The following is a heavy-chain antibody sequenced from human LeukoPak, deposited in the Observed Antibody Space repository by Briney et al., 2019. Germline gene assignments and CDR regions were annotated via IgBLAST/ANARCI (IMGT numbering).Heavy chain of an antibody. D-gene: IGHD2-21*01. CDR3: ATDCCGGECCSHNRDDY. CDR2: ISDTGATT. CDR1: GFIFRTYA. J-gene: IGHJ4*02. V-gene: IGHV3-23*01. Sequence: GGSLRLSCAASGFIFRTYAMNWVRQAPGKGLEWVSGISDTGATTAYADSVEGRFTISRDNSKNMVYLQMNSLRGEDTAIYFCATDCCGGECCSHNRDDYWGQGTLVTVSS.